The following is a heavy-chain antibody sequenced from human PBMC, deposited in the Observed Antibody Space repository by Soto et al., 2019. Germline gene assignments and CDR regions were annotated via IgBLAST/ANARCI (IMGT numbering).Heavy chain of an antibody. D-gene: IGHD6-13*01. V-gene: IGHV4-34*01. Sequence: QVQLQQWGAGLLKPSETLSLTCAVYGGSFSGYYWSWIRQPPGKGLEWIGEINHSGSTNYNPSLKSRVTISVDTSKNQFSLQLSSVTAADTAVYYCARAWQPDYWGQGTLVTVSS. CDR2: INHSGST. CDR1: GGSFSGYY. CDR3: ARAWQPDY. J-gene: IGHJ4*02.